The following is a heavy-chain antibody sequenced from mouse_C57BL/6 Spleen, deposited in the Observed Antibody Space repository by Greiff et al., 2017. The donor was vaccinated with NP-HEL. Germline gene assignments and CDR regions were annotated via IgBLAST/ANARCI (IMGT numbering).Heavy chain of an antibody. J-gene: IGHJ2*01. D-gene: IGHD1-1*01. Sequence: QVQLKQSGPELVKPGASVKISCKASGYAFSSSWMNWVKQRPGKGLEWIGRIYPGDGDTNYNGKFKGKATLTADKSSSTAYMQLSSLTSEDSAVYFCARPVTTVVARGNYFDYWGQGTTLTVSS. CDR3: ARPVTTVVARGNYFDY. CDR1: GYAFSSSW. V-gene: IGHV1-82*01. CDR2: IYPGDGDT.